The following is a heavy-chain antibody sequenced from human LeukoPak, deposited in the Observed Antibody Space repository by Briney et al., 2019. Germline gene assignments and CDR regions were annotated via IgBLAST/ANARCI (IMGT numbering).Heavy chain of an antibody. CDR3: ARGHGLGWLPLNYFDY. J-gene: IGHJ4*02. CDR1: GGSFSGFY. V-gene: IGHV4-34*01. CDR2: ITHSGST. D-gene: IGHD5-24*01. Sequence: SETLSLTCAVYGGSFSGFYWSWIRQPPGKGLEWIGEITHSGSTNYNPSLKSRVTISVDTSKNQFSLKLSSVTAADTAVYYCARGHGLGWLPLNYFDYWGQGTLVTVSS.